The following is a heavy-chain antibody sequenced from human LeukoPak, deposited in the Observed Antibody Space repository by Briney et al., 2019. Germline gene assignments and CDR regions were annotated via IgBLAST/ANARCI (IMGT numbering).Heavy chain of an antibody. Sequence: SETLSLTCTLSGGSINGHCGSWIRQPPGKRLEWIGDIHYKGSTNYNLSLKSRVTISVDTSKNHLSLNLTSVLAAAPAIYYCARRDTGWNYCDYWGQGILVTVSS. J-gene: IGHJ4*02. CDR1: GGSINGHC. V-gene: IGHV4-59*08. CDR3: ARRDTGWNYCDY. D-gene: IGHD6-19*01. CDR2: IHYKGST.